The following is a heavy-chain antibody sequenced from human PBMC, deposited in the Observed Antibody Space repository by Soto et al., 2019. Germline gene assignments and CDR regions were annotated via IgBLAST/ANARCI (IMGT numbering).Heavy chain of an antibody. V-gene: IGHV3-23*01. CDR2: ISGSGGST. J-gene: IGHJ4*02. CDR1: GFTFSSYA. CDR3: AKGGWTHCGGDCYSPRYYFDY. Sequence: EVQLLESGGGLVQPGGSLRLSCAASGFTFSSYAMSWVRQAPGKGLEWVSAISGSGGSTYYADSVKGRFTISSDNSKNTLDLQMNSLRAEDTAVYYCAKGGWTHCGGDCYSPRYYFDYWGQGTLVTVSS. D-gene: IGHD2-21*02.